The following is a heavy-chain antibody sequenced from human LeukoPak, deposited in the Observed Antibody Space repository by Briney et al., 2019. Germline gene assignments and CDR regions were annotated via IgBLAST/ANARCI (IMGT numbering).Heavy chain of an antibody. D-gene: IGHD1-26*01. Sequence: PSQTLSLTCTVSGGSISSGGYYWSWIRQHPGKGLEWIGYIYYSGSTYYNPSLKSRVTISVDTSKNQFSLKLSSVTAADTAVYYCARWGDSGSYYYYYGMDVWGQGTTVTVSS. CDR3: ARWGDSGSYYYYYGMDV. CDR1: GGSISSGGYY. CDR2: IYYSGST. V-gene: IGHV4-31*03. J-gene: IGHJ6*02.